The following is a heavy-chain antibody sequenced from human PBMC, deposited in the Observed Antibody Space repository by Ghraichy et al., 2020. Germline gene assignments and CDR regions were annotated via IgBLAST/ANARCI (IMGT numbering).Heavy chain of an antibody. CDR1: GYSFTSYW. Sequence: KVSCKGSGYSFTSYWIGWVRQMPGKGLEWMGIIYPGDSDTRYSPSFQGQVTISADKSISTAYLQWSSLKASDTAMYYCARIGFIYGGNSGVWYFDLWGRGTLVTVSS. D-gene: IGHD4-23*01. CDR2: IYPGDSDT. J-gene: IGHJ2*01. CDR3: ARIGFIYGGNSGVWYFDL. V-gene: IGHV5-51*01.